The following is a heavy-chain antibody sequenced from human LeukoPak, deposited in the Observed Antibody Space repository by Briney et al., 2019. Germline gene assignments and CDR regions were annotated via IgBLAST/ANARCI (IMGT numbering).Heavy chain of an antibody. V-gene: IGHV3-21*01. J-gene: IGHJ4*02. CDR2: ITGSGSTT. Sequence: GGSLRLSCAASGFAFSNYGMNWVRQAPGKGLEWVSGITGSGSTTYYADSVKGRFTISRDNAKNSLYLQMNSLRAEDTAVYYCARVPMVRGIAIAEADYWGQGTLVTVSS. D-gene: IGHD3-10*01. CDR3: ARVPMVRGIAIAEADY. CDR1: GFAFSNYG.